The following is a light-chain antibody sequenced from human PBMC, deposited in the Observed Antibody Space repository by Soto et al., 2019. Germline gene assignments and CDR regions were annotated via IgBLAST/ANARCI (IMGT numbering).Light chain of an antibody. J-gene: IGKJ1*01. Sequence: EIVLQQSLATLSLSPGVRATLSCRASQSVSSYLAWYQQKPGQATRLLIYDASNRATGIPDRFSGSGSGTDFTLNTSRLEPEDFAVYYCQQYGSSPQTFAPGTKV. CDR3: QQYGSSPQT. CDR1: QSVSSY. CDR2: DAS. V-gene: IGKV3-20*01.